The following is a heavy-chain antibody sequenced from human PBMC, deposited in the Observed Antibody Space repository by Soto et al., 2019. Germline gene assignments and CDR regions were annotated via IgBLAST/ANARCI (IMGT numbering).Heavy chain of an antibody. CDR2: IKSKTDGGTT. CDR1: GFTFSNAW. V-gene: IGHV3-15*07. Sequence: GGSLRLSCAASGFTFSNAWMNWVRQAPGKGLEWVGRIKSKTDGGTTDYAAPVKGRFTISRDDSKNTLYLQMNSLKTEDTAVYYCTTSFVVVVAATVNWFDPWGQGTLVTVSS. J-gene: IGHJ5*02. CDR3: TTSFVVVVAATVNWFDP. D-gene: IGHD2-15*01.